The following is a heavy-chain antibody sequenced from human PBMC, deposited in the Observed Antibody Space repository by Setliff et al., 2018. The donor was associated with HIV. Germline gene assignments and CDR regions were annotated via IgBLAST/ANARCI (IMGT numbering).Heavy chain of an antibody. Sequence: ASVKVSCKASGYTFTTYDITWVRQAPGQGLEWLGWISPYNGHTNFAQKFQGRVTMTTDTATSTAYLEVRSLRSDDTAVYYCARTDYGGNSGGNYFDYWGQGSLVTVSS. CDR2: ISPYNGHT. V-gene: IGHV1-18*01. CDR1: GYTFTTYD. CDR3: ARTDYGGNSGGNYFDY. D-gene: IGHD4-17*01. J-gene: IGHJ4*02.